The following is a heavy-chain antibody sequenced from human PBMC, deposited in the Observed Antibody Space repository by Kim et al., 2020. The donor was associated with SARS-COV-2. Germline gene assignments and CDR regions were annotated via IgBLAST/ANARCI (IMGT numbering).Heavy chain of an antibody. D-gene: IGHD1-26*01. CDR3: ARRVGATSPFDY. J-gene: IGHJ4*02. Sequence: SYIPSFQGQVTIAADKAISTAYLQWSGLKASETAMYYCARRVGATSPFDYWGQGTLVTVSS. V-gene: IGHV5-51*01.